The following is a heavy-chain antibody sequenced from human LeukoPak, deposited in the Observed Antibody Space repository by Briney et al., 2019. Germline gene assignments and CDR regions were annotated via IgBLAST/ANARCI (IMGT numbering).Heavy chain of an antibody. CDR2: INHSGST. D-gene: IGHD3-22*01. Sequence: SETLSLTCAVYGGSFSGYYWSWIRQPPGKGLEWIGEINHSGSTNYNPSLKSRVTISVDTSKNQFSLKLSSVTAADTAVYYCAREERADSSGYRYFQHWGQGTLVTVSS. J-gene: IGHJ1*01. V-gene: IGHV4-34*01. CDR3: AREERADSSGYRYFQH. CDR1: GGSFSGYY.